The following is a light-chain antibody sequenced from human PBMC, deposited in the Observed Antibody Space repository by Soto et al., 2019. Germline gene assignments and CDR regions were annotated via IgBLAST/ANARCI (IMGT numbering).Light chain of an antibody. CDR2: EVS. Sequence: QSALTQPASVSGSPGQSITISCTGTSXDVGGYNYVSWYQQHPGKAPKLMIYEVSNRPSGVSNRFSGSKSGNTASLTISGLQAEDEADYYCSSYTSSSTLKVFGTGTKVTVL. J-gene: IGLJ1*01. V-gene: IGLV2-14*01. CDR3: SSYTSSSTLKV. CDR1: SXDVGGYNY.